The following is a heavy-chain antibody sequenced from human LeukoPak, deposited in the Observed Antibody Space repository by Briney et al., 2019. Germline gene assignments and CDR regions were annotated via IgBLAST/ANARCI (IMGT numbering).Heavy chain of an antibody. CDR2: ISYDGSNK. D-gene: IGHD4-17*01. CDR1: GFTFSSYA. J-gene: IGHJ4*02. Sequence: GGSLRLSCAASGFTFSSYAMHGVRQAPGKGLEWGAVISYDGSNKYYADSVKGRFTISRDNSKNTLYLQMNSLRAEDTAVYYCARADDGDYAGPFDYWGQGTLVTVSS. V-gene: IGHV3-30*04. CDR3: ARADDGDYAGPFDY.